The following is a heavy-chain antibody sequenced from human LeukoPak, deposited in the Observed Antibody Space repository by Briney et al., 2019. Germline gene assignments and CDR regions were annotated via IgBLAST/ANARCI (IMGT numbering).Heavy chain of an antibody. CDR2: VSTDGIGT. D-gene: IGHD6-19*01. J-gene: IGHJ4*02. CDR3: ARGGYSSGLDY. CDR1: DFGSHH. V-gene: IGHV3-74*01. Sequence: GGSLRLSCVASDFGSHHMHWVRQAPGKGLVWDSRVSTDGIGTAYADSVKGRFTISRDNAKNTMYLQMNRLRAEDTAVYYCARGGYSSGLDYWGQGTLVTVSS.